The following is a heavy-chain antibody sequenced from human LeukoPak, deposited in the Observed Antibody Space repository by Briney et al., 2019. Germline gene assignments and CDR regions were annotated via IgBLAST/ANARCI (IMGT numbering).Heavy chain of an antibody. Sequence: SETLSLTCAVYGGSFSGYYWSWIRQPPGKGLEWIGAINHSGSTNYNPSLKSRVTISVDTSKNQFSLKLSSVTAADTAVYYCAKPSITIFGVVQAFDIWGQGTMVTVSS. V-gene: IGHV4-34*01. D-gene: IGHD3-3*01. CDR3: AKPSITIFGVVQAFDI. CDR1: GGSFSGYY. CDR2: INHSGST. J-gene: IGHJ3*02.